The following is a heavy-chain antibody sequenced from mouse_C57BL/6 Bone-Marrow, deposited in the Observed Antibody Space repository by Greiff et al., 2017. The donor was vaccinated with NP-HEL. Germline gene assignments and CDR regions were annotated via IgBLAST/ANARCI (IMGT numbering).Heavy chain of an antibody. CDR1: GYTFTSYW. D-gene: IGHD1-1*01. V-gene: IGHV1-52*01. Sequence: VQLQQPGAELVRPGSSVQLSCKASGYTFTSYWMHWVKQRPIQGLEWIGNIDPSDSETHYNQKFKDKATLTVDKSSSTAYMQLSSLTSEDSAVYYCASGTTVVATPYAMDYWGQGTSVTVSS. CDR3: ASGTTVVATPYAMDY. J-gene: IGHJ4*01. CDR2: IDPSDSET.